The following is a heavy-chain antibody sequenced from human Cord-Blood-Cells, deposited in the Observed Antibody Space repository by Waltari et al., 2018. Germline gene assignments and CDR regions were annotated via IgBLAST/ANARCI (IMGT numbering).Heavy chain of an antibody. CDR3: ARGLNYYGSGSYEYFQH. J-gene: IGHJ1*01. CDR1: GYPFTRSY. V-gene: IGHV1-2*02. D-gene: IGHD3-10*01. CDR2: INPNSGGT. Sequence: QVQLVQSGAEVKKPGASVTVSCKASGYPFTRSYLHWVRPAPGQGLEWMGWINPNSGGTNYAQKFQGRVTMTRDTSISTAYMELSRLRSDDTAVYYCARGLNYYGSGSYEYFQHWGQGTLVTVSS.